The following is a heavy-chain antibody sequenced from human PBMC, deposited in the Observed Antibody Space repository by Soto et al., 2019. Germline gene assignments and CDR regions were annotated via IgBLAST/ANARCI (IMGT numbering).Heavy chain of an antibody. CDR3: AKKVPDFWSGYSHWYFDL. V-gene: IGHV3-23*01. Sequence: EVQLLESGGGLVQPGGSLRLSCAASGFTLSNYTMSWVRQAPGKGLEWVSASSGSGGSTYYADSVKGRFTISRDNSKNTLYLQMNSLRAEDTAVYYCAKKVPDFWSGYSHWYFDLWGRGTLVTVSS. CDR2: SSGSGGST. CDR1: GFTLSNYT. D-gene: IGHD3-3*01. J-gene: IGHJ2*01.